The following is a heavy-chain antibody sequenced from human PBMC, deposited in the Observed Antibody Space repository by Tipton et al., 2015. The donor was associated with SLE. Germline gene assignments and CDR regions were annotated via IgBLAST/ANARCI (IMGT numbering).Heavy chain of an antibody. CDR3: ARAPSFYAFDI. CDR2: IYYSGST. CDR1: GGSISSYY. J-gene: IGHJ3*02. Sequence: TLSLTCTVSGGSISSYYWSWIRQPAGKGLEWIGRIYYSGSTYYNPSLKSRVTISVDTSKNQFSLKLSSVTAADTAVYYCARAPSFYAFDIWGQGTMVTVSS. D-gene: IGHD6-6*01. V-gene: IGHV4-4*07.